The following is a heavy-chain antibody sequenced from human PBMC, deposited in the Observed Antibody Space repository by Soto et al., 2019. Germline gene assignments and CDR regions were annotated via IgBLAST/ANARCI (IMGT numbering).Heavy chain of an antibody. D-gene: IGHD1-26*01. CDR1: GFTFSDHY. CDR3: ARGSVGVIDY. CDR2: TRNKANSYTT. J-gene: IGHJ4*02. Sequence: TGGSLRLSCAASGFTFSDHYMDWVRQAPGKGLEWVGRTRNKANSYTTEYTASVKDKFTISRDDSRNSFFLQMNSLKTEETAVYFCARGSVGVIDYWGQGTQVTVSS. V-gene: IGHV3-72*01.